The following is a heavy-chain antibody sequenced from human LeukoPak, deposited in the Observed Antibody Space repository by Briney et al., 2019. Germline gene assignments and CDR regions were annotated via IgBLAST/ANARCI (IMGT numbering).Heavy chain of an antibody. Sequence: SETLSLTCSVSGYSISSGYYWGWIRQPPGKGLEWIGNIFYSGSTYYSPSLKSRVTISLDTSRNQFSLKLTSVTAADTAVYYCAKSNGYGLVDIWGQGTMVTVSS. V-gene: IGHV4-38-2*02. CDR3: AKSNGYGLVDI. J-gene: IGHJ3*02. CDR1: GYSISSGYY. CDR2: IFYSGST. D-gene: IGHD3-10*01.